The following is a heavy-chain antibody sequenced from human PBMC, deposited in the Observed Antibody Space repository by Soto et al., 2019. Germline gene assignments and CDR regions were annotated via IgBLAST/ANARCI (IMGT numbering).Heavy chain of an antibody. D-gene: IGHD6-13*01. V-gene: IGHV4-59*01. CDR1: GGSMQNNY. CDR3: ARAAIIAATIDAFDL. J-gene: IGHJ3*01. Sequence: QVQLQESGPGLVKPSETLSLTCTVSGGSMQNNYWTWLRQPPGTGLEWIGCVYYTGSTTYYNPSLKSRVTVSVATSKNQCSLELRSVTAADTAVYYCARAAIIAATIDAFDLWGQGTLVPIS. CDR2: VYYTGST.